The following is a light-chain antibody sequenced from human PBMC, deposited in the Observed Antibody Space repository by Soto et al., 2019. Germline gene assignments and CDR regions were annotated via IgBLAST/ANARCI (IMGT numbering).Light chain of an antibody. J-gene: IGLJ2*01. CDR1: SSDVGGYNY. Sequence: QSVLTQPASVSGSPGQSITISCTGTSSDVGGYNYVSWYQQHPGKAPKLMIYDVTNRPSGVSNRFSGSKSGITASLTISGLQADDEADYYCSSYSSSTAVEFGGGTKLTVL. CDR3: SSYSSSTAVE. CDR2: DVT. V-gene: IGLV2-14*01.